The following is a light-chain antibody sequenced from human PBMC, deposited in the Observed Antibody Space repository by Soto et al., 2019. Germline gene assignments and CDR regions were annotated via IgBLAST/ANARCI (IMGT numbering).Light chain of an antibody. Sequence: QSVLTQPPSPSGSPGQSVTISCTGTSSDIGAYNSVSWFQQHPGKAPRLMISEVNNRPSGVPNRFSGSKSGYTASLTISGRQTEDEDSYYFCSCAGIYHYLVFGAGTKVTVL. V-gene: IGLV2-8*01. J-gene: IGLJ3*02. CDR2: EVN. CDR1: SSDIGAYNS. CDR3: CSCAGIYHYLV.